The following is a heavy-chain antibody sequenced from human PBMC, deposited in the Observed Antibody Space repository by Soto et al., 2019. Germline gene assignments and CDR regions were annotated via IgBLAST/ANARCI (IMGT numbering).Heavy chain of an antibody. CDR1: GGTFSSYA. D-gene: IGHD6-19*01. V-gene: IGHV1-69*13. CDR3: ARQGVAVAGTFTFDI. CDR2: IIPIFGTA. Sequence: SVKVSCKASGGTFSSYAISWVRQAPGQGLERMGGIIPIFGTANYAQKFQGRVTITADESTSTAYMELSSLRSEDTAVYYCARQGVAVAGTFTFDIWGQGTMVTVSS. J-gene: IGHJ3*02.